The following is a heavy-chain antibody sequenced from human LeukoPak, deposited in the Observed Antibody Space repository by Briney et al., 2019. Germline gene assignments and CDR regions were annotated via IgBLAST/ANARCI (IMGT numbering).Heavy chain of an antibody. Sequence: SETLSLTCAVYGGSFSGYYWSWIRQPPGKGLEWIGEINHSGSTNYNPSLESRVTISVDTSKNQFSLKLSSVTAADTAVYYCARGGNPPDYWGQGTLVTVSS. CDR1: GGSFSGYY. CDR3: ARGGNPPDY. J-gene: IGHJ4*02. D-gene: IGHD2/OR15-2a*01. CDR2: INHSGST. V-gene: IGHV4-34*01.